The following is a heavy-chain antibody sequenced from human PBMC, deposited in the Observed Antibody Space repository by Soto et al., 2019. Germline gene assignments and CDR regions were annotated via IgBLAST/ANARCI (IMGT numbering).Heavy chain of an antibody. V-gene: IGHV6-1*01. CDR3: ARLEAWNYYYYYGMDV. D-gene: IGHD1-1*01. Sequence: LTCAISGDSVSSNSAAWNWIRQSPSRGLEWLGRTYYRSKWYNDYAVSVKSRITINPDTSKNQFSLQLNSVTPEDTAVYYCARLEAWNYYYYYGMDVWGQGTTVTVSS. CDR2: TYYRSKWYN. CDR1: GDSVSSNSAA. J-gene: IGHJ6*02.